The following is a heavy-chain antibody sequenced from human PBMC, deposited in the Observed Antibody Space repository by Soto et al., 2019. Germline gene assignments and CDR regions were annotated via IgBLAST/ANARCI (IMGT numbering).Heavy chain of an antibody. CDR3: ANDGSASFDY. CDR2: IYPGDSDT. Sequence: RESLKISCKASGYSFTNYWIGWVRQMPGKGLEWVGIIYPGDSDTRDGHSVQGRFTISADNSISTASLQWSSLRASDTAVYYCANDGSASFDYWGQGTLVTVS. J-gene: IGHJ4*02. V-gene: IGHV5-51*01. D-gene: IGHD2-2*03. CDR1: GYSFTNYW.